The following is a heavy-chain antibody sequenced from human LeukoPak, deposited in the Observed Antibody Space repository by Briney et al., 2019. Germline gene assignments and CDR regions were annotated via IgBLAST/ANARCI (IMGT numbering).Heavy chain of an antibody. CDR1: GFTFSNAW. Sequence: GGSLSLSCAASGFTFSNAWMSWVRQAPGKGLEWVGRIKSKTDGGTTDYAAPVKGRFTISRDDSKNTLYLQMNSLKTEDTAVYYCTTGIDSSGWYYGDYWGAGTPGTVSS. D-gene: IGHD3-22*01. V-gene: IGHV3-15*01. CDR3: TTGIDSSGWYYGDY. J-gene: IGHJ4*03. CDR2: IKSKTDGGTT.